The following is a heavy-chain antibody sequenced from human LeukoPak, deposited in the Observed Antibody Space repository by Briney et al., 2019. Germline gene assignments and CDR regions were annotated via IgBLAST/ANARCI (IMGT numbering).Heavy chain of an antibody. CDR2: ISSSSSTI. D-gene: IGHD3-22*01. CDR3: ARWGTMIVVIPDRAFDI. CDR1: GFSFSTYW. Sequence: GGSLRLSCVASGFSFSTYWMHWVRQAPGKGLEWVSYISSSSSTIYYADSVKGRFTISRDNAKNSLYLQMNSLRAEDTAVYYCARWGTMIVVIPDRAFDIWGQGTMVTVSS. V-gene: IGHV3-48*01. J-gene: IGHJ3*02.